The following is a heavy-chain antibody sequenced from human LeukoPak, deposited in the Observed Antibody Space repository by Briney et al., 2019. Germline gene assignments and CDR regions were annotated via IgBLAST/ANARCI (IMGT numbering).Heavy chain of an antibody. V-gene: IGHV3-7*01. J-gene: IGHJ6*02. D-gene: IGHD5-18*01. CDR3: AREYYAQIQLWRSGYYGMDA. Sequence: GGSLRLSCAASGFTFSSYWMSWVRQAPGKGLEWVANIKQDGSEKYYVDSVKGRFTISRDNAKNSLYLQMNSLRAEDTAVYYCAREYYAQIQLWRSGYYGMDAWGQGTTVTVSS. CDR2: IKQDGSEK. CDR1: GFTFSSYW.